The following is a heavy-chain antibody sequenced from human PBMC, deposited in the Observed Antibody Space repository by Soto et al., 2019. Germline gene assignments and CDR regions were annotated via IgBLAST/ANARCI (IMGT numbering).Heavy chain of an antibody. CDR3: ARSRVTYYYDRSAFDI. Sequence: QVQLMQSGAEVKKPGSSVKVSCKASGGTFSSYAISWVRQAPGQGLEWMGGIIPIFGTANYAQKFQGRVTITAAESTSTAYMELSSLRSEYTAVYYCARSRVTYYYDRSAFDIWGQGTMVTVSS. V-gene: IGHV1-69*01. D-gene: IGHD3-22*01. J-gene: IGHJ3*02. CDR2: IIPIFGTA. CDR1: GGTFSSYA.